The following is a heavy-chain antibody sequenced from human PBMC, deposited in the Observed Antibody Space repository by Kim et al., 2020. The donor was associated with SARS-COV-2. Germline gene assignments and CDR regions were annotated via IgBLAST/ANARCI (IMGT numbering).Heavy chain of an antibody. CDR3: VRDAGHGCGGDWCKRCDP. CDR1: GFSLRNHW. CDR2: IDFDGTDT. Sequence: GGSLRLSCAASGFSLRNHWMHWVRQTPEKGLVWVSHIDFDGTDTAYADSVKGRFTVSRDNAKNTLFLQMNSLRAGDTAVYYCVRDAGHGCGGDWCKRCDPWGQGHLDPLPS. D-gene: IGHD2-21*01. V-gene: IGHV3-74*01. J-gene: IGHJ5*02.